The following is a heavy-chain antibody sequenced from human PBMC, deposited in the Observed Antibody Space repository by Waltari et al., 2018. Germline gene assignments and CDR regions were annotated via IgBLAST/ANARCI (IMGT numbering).Heavy chain of an antibody. Sequence: QLQLQESGPGLVKPSETLSLTCTVSGGSISSSSYYWGWIRQPPGQGLEWIGSIYYSGSTYYNPSLKSRVTISVDTSKNQFSLKLSSVTAADTAVYYCARDEAYCSSTSSYRGGDYYYYMDVWGKGTTVTVSS. D-gene: IGHD2-2*02. CDR3: ARDEAYCSSTSSYRGGDYYYYMDV. CDR2: IYYSGST. CDR1: GGSISSSSYY. J-gene: IGHJ6*03. V-gene: IGHV4-39*07.